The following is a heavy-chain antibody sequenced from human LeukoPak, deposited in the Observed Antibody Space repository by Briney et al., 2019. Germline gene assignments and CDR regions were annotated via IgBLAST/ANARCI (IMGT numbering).Heavy chain of an antibody. Sequence: PSETLSLTCTVSGGSISSYYWSWIRQPAGKGLEWIGRIYTSGSTNYNPSLKSRVTISVDTSKNQVSLKLSSVTAADTAVYYCAINVDTAMVTSFRNDAFDIWGQGTMVTVSS. CDR2: IYTSGST. V-gene: IGHV4-4*07. CDR1: GGSISSYY. J-gene: IGHJ3*02. CDR3: AINVDTAMVTSFRNDAFDI. D-gene: IGHD5-18*01.